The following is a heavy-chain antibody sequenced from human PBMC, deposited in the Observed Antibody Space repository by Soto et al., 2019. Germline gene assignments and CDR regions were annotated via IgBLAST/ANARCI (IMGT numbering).Heavy chain of an antibody. D-gene: IGHD3-22*01. V-gene: IGHV4-34*01. CDR3: ARCRWHIKNYYDSSRYSFADY. J-gene: IGHJ4*02. Sequence: SETLSLTCAVYGGSFSGYYWSWIRQPPGKGLEWIGEINHSGTTNYNPSLKSRVTISVDTSKNQFSLKLSSVTAADTAVYYCARCRWHIKNYYDSSRYSFADYWGQGTLVKVSS. CDR2: INHSGTT. CDR1: GGSFSGYY.